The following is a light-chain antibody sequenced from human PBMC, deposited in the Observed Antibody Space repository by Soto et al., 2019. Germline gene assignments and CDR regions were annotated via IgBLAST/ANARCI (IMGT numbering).Light chain of an antibody. CDR2: WAS. V-gene: IGKV4-1*01. J-gene: IGKJ2*01. CDR1: QNVLYKSNNENY. CDR3: QKYYNTPPTP. Sequence: DIVMTQSPDSLAVSLGERATINCKSSQNVLYKSNNENYLAWYQQKPGQPPKLLIYWASTRKPGVPDRFSGSGSWSDFTLTISSLQAEDVAVYYCQKYYNTPPTPFGQGNKLEI.